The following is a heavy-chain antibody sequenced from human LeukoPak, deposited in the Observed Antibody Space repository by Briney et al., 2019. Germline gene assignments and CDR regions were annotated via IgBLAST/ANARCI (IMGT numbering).Heavy chain of an antibody. CDR3: AKDRVGATILYYYYGMDV. Sequence: GGSLGLSCAASGFTFSSYAMSWVRQAPGKGLEWVSAISGSGGSTYYADSVKGRFTISRDNSKNTLYLQMNSLRAEDTAVYYCAKDRVGATILYYYYGMDVWGQGTTVTVSS. V-gene: IGHV3-23*01. CDR2: ISGSGGST. CDR1: GFTFSSYA. D-gene: IGHD1-26*01. J-gene: IGHJ6*02.